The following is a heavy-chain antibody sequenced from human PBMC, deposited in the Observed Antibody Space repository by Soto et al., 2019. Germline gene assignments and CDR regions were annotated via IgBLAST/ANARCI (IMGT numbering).Heavy chain of an antibody. D-gene: IGHD2-15*01. CDR3: ARDLPGYCSGASCYYFDY. V-gene: IGHV1-18*03. CDR1: GYTFTSYG. J-gene: IGHJ4*02. Sequence: QVQLVQSGTEVKKPGASVKVSCKASGYTFTSYGISWVRQAPGQGLEWMGWISTYNGNTIYAQNLQGRVTMTTDTSTRTAYMELRSLTSDDMAVYYCARDLPGYCSGASCYYFDYWGQGTLVTVSS. CDR2: ISTYNGNT.